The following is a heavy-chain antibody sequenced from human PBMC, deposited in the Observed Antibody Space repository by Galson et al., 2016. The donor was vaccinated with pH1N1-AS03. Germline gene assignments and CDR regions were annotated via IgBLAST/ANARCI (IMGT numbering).Heavy chain of an antibody. J-gene: IGHJ6*02. Sequence: SLRLSCAASGFTFRTYGMNRVRQAPGKGLEWVSSISSSGSYIYYADSVKGRFTISRDNARNSLYLQMNSLRAEDTAVYYCARRSAAVSGTGCVDVWGQGTTVTVSS. CDR3: ARRSAAVSGTGCVDV. D-gene: IGHD6-19*01. CDR1: GFTFRTYG. CDR2: ISSSGSYI. V-gene: IGHV3-21*01.